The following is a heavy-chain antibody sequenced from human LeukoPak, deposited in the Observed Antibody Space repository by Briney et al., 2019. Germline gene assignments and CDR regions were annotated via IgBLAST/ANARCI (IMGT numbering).Heavy chain of an antibody. Sequence: ASVKVSCKASGYTFTSYAMHWVRQAPGQRLEWMGWINAGNGNTKYSQKFQGRVTITRDTSASTAYMELSSLRSEDTAVYYCARGPYCSGGSCYEARRRYYLDYWGQGTLVTVSS. CDR2: INAGNGNT. D-gene: IGHD2-15*01. CDR3: ARGPYCSGGSCYEARRRYYLDY. V-gene: IGHV1-3*01. CDR1: GYTFTSYA. J-gene: IGHJ4*02.